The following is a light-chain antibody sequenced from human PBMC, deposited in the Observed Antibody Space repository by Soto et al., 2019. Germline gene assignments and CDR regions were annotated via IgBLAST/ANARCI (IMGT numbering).Light chain of an antibody. V-gene: IGKV3-11*01. J-gene: IGKJ5*01. CDR3: QQRGDWPIT. CDR2: DAS. Sequence: EIVLTQSPAILSLSPGERATLSCRARPSVGSSLSWYQQKPGQPPRLLISDASNRATGIPARFSGSGSATDFTLTISSLEPEDLAVYYCQQRGDWPITFGQGTRLEIK. CDR1: PSVGSS.